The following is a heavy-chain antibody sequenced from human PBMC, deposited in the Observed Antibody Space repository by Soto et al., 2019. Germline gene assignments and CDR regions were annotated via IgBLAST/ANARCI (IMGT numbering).Heavy chain of an antibody. CDR2: IYWDDDK. J-gene: IGHJ4*02. Sequence: QITLKESGPTLVTPTQTLTLTCTFSGFSLSTSGVGVGWIRPPPGKALEWLALIYWDDDKRYSPSLKGRLTITKDTSKKQVVLTMSYMDAVDTATYYCAHRRVTSSGWYFLPYWGQGTLVTVAS. CDR1: GFSLSTSGVG. V-gene: IGHV2-5*02. D-gene: IGHD6-19*01. CDR3: AHRRVTSSGWYFLPY.